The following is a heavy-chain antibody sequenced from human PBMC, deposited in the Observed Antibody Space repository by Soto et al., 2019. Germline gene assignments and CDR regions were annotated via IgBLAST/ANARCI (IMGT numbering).Heavy chain of an antibody. Sequence: QVQLQESGPGLVKPSETLSLTCTVSGGSISSYYWSWIRQPPGKGLEWIGYIYYSGSTNYNPSLKSRVTISVDTSKNQFSLKLSSVTAADTAVYYCARVGDYEYYYYGMDVWGQGTTVTVSS. CDR2: IYYSGST. J-gene: IGHJ6*02. D-gene: IGHD4-17*01. CDR3: ARVGDYEYYYYGMDV. V-gene: IGHV4-59*01. CDR1: GGSISSYY.